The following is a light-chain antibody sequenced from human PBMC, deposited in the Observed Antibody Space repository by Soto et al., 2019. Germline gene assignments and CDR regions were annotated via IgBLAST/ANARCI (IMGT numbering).Light chain of an antibody. J-gene: IGLJ1*01. CDR2: EVS. CDR1: GSDIGAYNY. CDR3: SSYAGSSNV. V-gene: IGLV2-14*01. Sequence: QSALTQPASVSGSPGQSITISCTGTGSDIGAYNYVSWYQQHPGKAPKVVIYEVSNRPSGVSNRFSGSKSGNTASLTISGLQTEDEADYYCSSYAGSSNVFGTGTQLTVL.